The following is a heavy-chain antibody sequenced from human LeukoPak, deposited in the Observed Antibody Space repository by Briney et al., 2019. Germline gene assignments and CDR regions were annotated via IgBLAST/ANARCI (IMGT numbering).Heavy chain of an antibody. V-gene: IGHV3-13*01. CDR2: IGIAGDT. CDR1: GFTFSNHA. D-gene: IGHD1-26*01. Sequence: GGSLRLSCAASGFTFSNHAMHWVRQATGKGLEWVSAIGIAGDTFYPGSVKGRFTISRENAKNSLSLQINRLKAEDTAVYYCVRQQTSHGNFDYWGRGTLVTVSS. CDR3: VRQQTSHGNFDY. J-gene: IGHJ4*02.